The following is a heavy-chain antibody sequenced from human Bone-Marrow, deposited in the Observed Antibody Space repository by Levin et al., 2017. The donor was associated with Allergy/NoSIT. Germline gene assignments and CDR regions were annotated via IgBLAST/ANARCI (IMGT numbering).Heavy chain of an antibody. CDR3: ARDYKGGRAYCSSGSCNPYNYYGMDV. J-gene: IGHJ6*02. CDR2: ISHDGGSK. V-gene: IGHV3-30-3*01. Sequence: GGSLRLSCAASGFTFSAYSIHWVRQYPGKGLEWVAVISHDGGSKYYADSVKGRFTISRDNSNNTLYLQMNSLRDEDTAVYYCARDYKGGRAYCSSGSCNPYNYYGMDVWGQGTTVTVSS. CDR1: GFTFSAYS. D-gene: IGHD2-15*01.